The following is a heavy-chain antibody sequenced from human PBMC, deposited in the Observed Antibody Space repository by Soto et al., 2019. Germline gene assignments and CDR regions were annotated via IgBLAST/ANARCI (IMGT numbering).Heavy chain of an antibody. J-gene: IGHJ6*02. Sequence: VHSVKSSGKGSGYDYTNYWSGWVRQMPGKGLECLGIIHPHDSDTRYSPSFQGQVTISADKSINTAYLQWSSLTASDSGIYYCARQQWVGRNYFYYGMDVWGQGTTVTVSS. D-gene: IGHD6-19*01. V-gene: IGHV5-51*01. CDR3: ARQQWVGRNYFYYGMDV. CDR2: IHPHDSDT. CDR1: GYDYTNYW.